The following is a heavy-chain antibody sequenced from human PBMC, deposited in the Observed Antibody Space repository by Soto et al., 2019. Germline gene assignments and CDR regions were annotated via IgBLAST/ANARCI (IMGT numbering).Heavy chain of an antibody. CDR1: GFTFRNNV. CDR2: ITGSGRDT. V-gene: IGHV3-23*01. D-gene: IGHD2-8*01. J-gene: IGHJ4*02. CDR3: AKNGLDNSPSAIDS. Sequence: GGSLRLSCAASGFTFRNNVLSWVRQAPGKGLDWVSGITGSGRDTYYADSVKGRFTISRDDSKNMVFLQMNSLRAEDTALYYCAKNGLDNSPSAIDSWGPGTLVTVSS.